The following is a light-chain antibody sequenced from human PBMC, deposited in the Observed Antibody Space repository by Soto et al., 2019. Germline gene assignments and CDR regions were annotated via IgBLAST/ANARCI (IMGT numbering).Light chain of an antibody. J-gene: IGLJ2*01. V-gene: IGLV2-14*03. Sequence: QSVRTQPASVSGSPGQSITISCTGTSSDIGAYNFVSWYQQHPGKAPKLMLYDVNIRPSGVSNRFSGSKSGNTASLTISGLQAXDEADYYCTSWTTSTTMIFGGGTKVTVL. CDR3: TSWTTSTTMI. CDR1: SSDIGAYNF. CDR2: DVN.